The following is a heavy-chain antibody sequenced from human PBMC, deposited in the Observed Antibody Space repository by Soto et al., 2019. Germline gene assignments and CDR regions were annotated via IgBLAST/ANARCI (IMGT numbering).Heavy chain of an antibody. V-gene: IGHV5-51*01. CDR2: IYPADSDT. CDR1: GYSFTSYW. Sequence: PGESLKISCKGSGYSFTSYWIAWVRQMPGKGLECMGIIYPADSDTRYSPSFQGQVTISADKSISTAYLQWSSLMASDTAMYYSARSYTGDYEYYFDYWGQGTLVTVSS. D-gene: IGHD4-17*01. CDR3: ARSYTGDYEYYFDY. J-gene: IGHJ4*02.